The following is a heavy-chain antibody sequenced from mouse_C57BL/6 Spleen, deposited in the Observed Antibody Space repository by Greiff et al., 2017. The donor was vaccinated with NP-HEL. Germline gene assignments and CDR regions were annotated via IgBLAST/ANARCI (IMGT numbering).Heavy chain of an antibody. CDR3: ARALTGTWYFDV. CDR2: ISDGGSYT. CDR1: GFTFSSYA. D-gene: IGHD4-1*01. V-gene: IGHV5-4*01. Sequence: EVHLVESGGGLVKPGGSLKLSCAASGFTFSSYAMSWVRQTPEKRLEWVATISDGGSYTYYPDNVKGRFTISRDNAKNNLYLQMSHLKSEDTAMYYCARALTGTWYFDVWGTGTTVTVSS. J-gene: IGHJ1*03.